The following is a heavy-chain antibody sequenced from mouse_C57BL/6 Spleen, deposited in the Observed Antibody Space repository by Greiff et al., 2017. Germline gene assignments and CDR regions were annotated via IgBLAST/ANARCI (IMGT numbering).Heavy chain of an antibody. Sequence: VQLQQPGAELVKPGASVKMSCKASGYTFTSYWITWVKQRPGQGLEWIGDIYPASGSTNYNEKFKSKATLTVDTSSSTAYMQLSSLTSEDAAVYYCARSYYGSRGYIDVWGTGTTVTVSS. V-gene: IGHV1-55*01. CDR1: GYTFTSYW. J-gene: IGHJ1*03. D-gene: IGHD1-1*01. CDR3: ARSYYGSRGYIDV. CDR2: IYPASGST.